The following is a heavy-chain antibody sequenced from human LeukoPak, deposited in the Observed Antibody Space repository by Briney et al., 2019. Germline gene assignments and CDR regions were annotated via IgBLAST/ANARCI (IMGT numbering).Heavy chain of an antibody. CDR1: GFTFSSYA. CDR3: AKVPYYYDSSGEFDY. D-gene: IGHD3-22*01. V-gene: IGHV3-23*01. Sequence: PGGSLRLSCTASGFTFSSYAMNWVRQAPGKGLEWVSSISGSGGSTDYADSVKGLFTISRDNSKNTLSLQMNTLRAEDTAIYYCAKVPYYYDSSGEFDYWGQGTLVTVSS. J-gene: IGHJ4*02. CDR2: ISGSGGST.